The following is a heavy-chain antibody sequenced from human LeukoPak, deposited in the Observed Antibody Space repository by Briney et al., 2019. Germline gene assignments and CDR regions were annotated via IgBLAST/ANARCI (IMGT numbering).Heavy chain of an antibody. CDR3: ARSPLHYDSSGWSRMYYYGMDV. D-gene: IGHD6-19*01. J-gene: IGHJ6*02. Sequence: ASVKVSCKASGYTFTGYYTHWVRQAPGQGLGWMGWINPNSGGTNYAQKFQGRVTMTRDTSISTAYMELSRLRSDDTAVYYCARSPLHYDSSGWSRMYYYGMDVWGQGTTVTVSS. V-gene: IGHV1-2*02. CDR2: INPNSGGT. CDR1: GYTFTGYY.